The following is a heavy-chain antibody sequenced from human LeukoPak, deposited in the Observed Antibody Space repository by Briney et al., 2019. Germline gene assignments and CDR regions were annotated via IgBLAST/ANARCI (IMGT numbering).Heavy chain of an antibody. CDR3: ASVNCFGCGGRRVY. J-gene: IGHJ4*02. D-gene: IGHD2-21*01. Sequence: GGSLRLSCAASGFTFSSYWMNWVRQAPGKGLEWVANINQDGSEKNYVDSVKGRFSISRDNAKNSLDLQMNSLRAEDTAVYYCASVNCFGCGGRRVYWGQGTLVTVSS. V-gene: IGHV3-7*01. CDR2: INQDGSEK. CDR1: GFTFSSYW.